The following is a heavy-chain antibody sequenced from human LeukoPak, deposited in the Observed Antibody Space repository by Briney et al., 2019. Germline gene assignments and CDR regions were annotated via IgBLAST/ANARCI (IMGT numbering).Heavy chain of an antibody. CDR2: ISAYNGNT. CDR1: CYTFTSYC. Sequence: APLKGSCQASCYTFTSYCISWVGQAPGQGPGWMGWISAYNGNTNYAQKLQGRVTMTTDTSTSTAYMELRSLRSDDTAVYYCARGPYDYVWGSYPKNDYWGQGTLVTVSS. CDR3: ARGPYDYVWGSYPKNDY. V-gene: IGHV1-18*01. D-gene: IGHD3-16*02. J-gene: IGHJ4*02.